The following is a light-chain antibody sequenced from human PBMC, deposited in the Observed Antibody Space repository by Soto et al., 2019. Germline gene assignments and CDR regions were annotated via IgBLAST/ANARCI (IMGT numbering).Light chain of an antibody. J-gene: IGKJ5*01. CDR2: DAS. CDR1: QSISSY. Sequence: DIQMTQSPSSLSASVGDRVTITCRASQSISSYLNWYQQKPGKAPKLLIYDASNLESGVPSRFSGSGSGTEFTLTISSLQPDDFAIYYCQQYTSYSITFGHGTRLEIK. CDR3: QQYTSYSIT. V-gene: IGKV1-5*01.